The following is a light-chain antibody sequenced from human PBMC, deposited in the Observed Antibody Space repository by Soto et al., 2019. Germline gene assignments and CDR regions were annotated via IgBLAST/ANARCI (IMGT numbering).Light chain of an antibody. CDR1: QGLKF. J-gene: IGKJ5*01. CDR2: EAT. Sequence: DIQMTQSPSSVSASVGDTVTITCRASQGLKFLALYKQKPGKAPRLLIYEATNLQSGVPPRFSGSGSGPDFTLTSSSLQPEDFATYFCQQANSFPIASGQGTRLEIK. V-gene: IGKV1-12*01. CDR3: QQANSFPIA.